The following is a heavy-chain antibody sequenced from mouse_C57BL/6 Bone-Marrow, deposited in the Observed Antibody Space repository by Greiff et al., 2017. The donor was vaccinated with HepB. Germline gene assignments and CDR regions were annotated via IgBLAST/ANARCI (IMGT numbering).Heavy chain of an antibody. CDR2: IYPGDGDT. CDR3: AREYFDV. Sequence: VQLQQSGPELVKPGASVKISCKASGYAFSSSWMNWVKQRPGKGLEWIGRIYPGDGDTNYNGKFKGKATLTADKSSSTAYMQLSSLTSEDSAVYFCAREYFDVWGTGTTVTVSS. V-gene: IGHV1-82*01. CDR1: GYAFSSSW. J-gene: IGHJ1*03.